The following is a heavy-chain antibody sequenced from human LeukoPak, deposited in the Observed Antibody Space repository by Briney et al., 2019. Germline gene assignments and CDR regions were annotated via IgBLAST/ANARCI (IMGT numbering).Heavy chain of an antibody. D-gene: IGHD2-2*01. J-gene: IGHJ4*02. CDR1: GGTFSSYA. CDR3: ARGYRLPAAPREPLGY. V-gene: IGHV1-69*01. CDR2: IIPIFGTA. Sequence: ASVKVSCKASGGTFSSYAISWVRQAPGQGLEWMGGIIPIFGTANYAQKFQGRVTITADESTSTAYMELSSLRSEDTAVYYCARGYRLPAAPREPLGYWGQGTLVTVSS.